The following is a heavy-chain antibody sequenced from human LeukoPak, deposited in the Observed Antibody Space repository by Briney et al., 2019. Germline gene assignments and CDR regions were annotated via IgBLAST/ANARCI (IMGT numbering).Heavy chain of an antibody. V-gene: IGHV3-74*01. CDR1: GFTFSNHW. J-gene: IGHJ4*02. CDR3: ANWWLQGNFDY. Sequence: GGSLRLSCAASGFTFSNHWMHWVRQAPGKGLVWVSRMGGNGRSPAYADSVKGRLTISRDNSKNTLCLQMNSLRAEDTAVYYCANWWLQGNFDYWGQGTLVTVSS. D-gene: IGHD5-12*01. CDR2: MGGNGRSP.